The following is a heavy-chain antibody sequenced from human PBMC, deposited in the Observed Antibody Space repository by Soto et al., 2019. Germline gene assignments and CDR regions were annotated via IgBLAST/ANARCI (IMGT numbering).Heavy chain of an antibody. CDR3: ARRVQAATTRYSSGWHFDS. CDR2: INPNSGGT. CDR1: GYTFTGYY. Sequence: ASVKVSCKAYGYTFTGYYMHWVRQAPGQGLEWMGWINPNSGGTNYAQKFQGRVTMTRDTSISTAYMELGRLRSDDTAVYYCARRVQAATTRYSSGWHFDSWGQGTLVTVYS. V-gene: IGHV1-2*02. D-gene: IGHD6-19*01. J-gene: IGHJ4*02.